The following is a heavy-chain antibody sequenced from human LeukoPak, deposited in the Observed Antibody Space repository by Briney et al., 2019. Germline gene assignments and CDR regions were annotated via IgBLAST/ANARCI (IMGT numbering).Heavy chain of an antibody. D-gene: IGHD4-23*01. CDR2: IDCDDDK. CDR3: ARSTYGGNSVCDC. Sequence: SGPALVKPTQTLTLTCTISGFSLSTSGMRVSWIRQPPGKALEWLARIDCDDDKFYSTSLKTRLTISKDTSNNQVVLTMTNMDPVDTATYYCARSTYGGNSVCDCWGQGTLVTVSS. J-gene: IGHJ4*02. V-gene: IGHV2-70*04. CDR1: GFSLSTSGMR.